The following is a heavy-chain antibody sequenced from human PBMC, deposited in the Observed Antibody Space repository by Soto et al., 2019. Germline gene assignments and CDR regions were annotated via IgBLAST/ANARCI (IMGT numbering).Heavy chain of an antibody. CDR1: GYTFTSYG. J-gene: IGHJ4*02. CDR3: ARAKTTYSARGEFDY. Sequence: QVQLVQSGAEVKKPGASVKVSCKASGYTFTSYGISWVRQAPGQGLEWMGWISAYNGNTNYAQKLRDRVTMTTDTSTSTAYMELRSLRSDDTAVYYCARAKTTYSARGEFDYWGQGTLVTVSS. CDR2: ISAYNGNT. D-gene: IGHD3-10*01. V-gene: IGHV1-18*01.